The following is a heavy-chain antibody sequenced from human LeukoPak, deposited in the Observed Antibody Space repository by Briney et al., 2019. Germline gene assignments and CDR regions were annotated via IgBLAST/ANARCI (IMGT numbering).Heavy chain of an antibody. CDR2: ISYDGSNK. J-gene: IGHJ4*02. D-gene: IGHD6-19*01. V-gene: IGHV3-30*04. CDR3: AKLPRYSSGQHPFDY. CDR1: GFTFSSYA. Sequence: PGGSLRLSCAASGFTFSSYAMHWVRQAPGKGLEWVAVISYDGSNKYYADSVKGRFTISRDNSKNTLYLQMNSLRAEDTAVYYCAKLPRYSSGQHPFDYWGQGTLVTVSS.